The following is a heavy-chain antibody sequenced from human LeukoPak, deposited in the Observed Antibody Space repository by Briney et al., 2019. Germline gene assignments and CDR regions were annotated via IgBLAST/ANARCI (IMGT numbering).Heavy chain of an antibody. CDR3: ARDPYGDYVFDP. D-gene: IGHD4-17*01. V-gene: IGHV4-4*07. CDR2: ISTSGST. J-gene: IGHJ5*02. Sequence: SETLSLTCTVSGGSISSYYWSWIRQPAGKGLESIGHISTSGSTNYNPSLKSRVTMSVDTSKNQFSLKLTSVTAADTAVYYCARDPYGDYVFDPWGQGTLVTVSS. CDR1: GGSISSYY.